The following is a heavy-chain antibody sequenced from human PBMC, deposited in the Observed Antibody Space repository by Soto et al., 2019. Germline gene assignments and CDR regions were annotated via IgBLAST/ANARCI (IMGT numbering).Heavy chain of an antibody. Sequence: EVQLLESGGGLVQPGGSLRLSCAASGFTFSSYAMSWVRQAPGKGLEWVSAISGSGGSTYYADSVKGRFTISRDNSKNTLYLQMNSLRDEDTAVYYCAKGGDGSGKRKPFDPWGQGTLVTVSS. D-gene: IGHD3-10*01. CDR3: AKGGDGSGKRKPFDP. J-gene: IGHJ5*02. CDR2: ISGSGGST. CDR1: GFTFSSYA. V-gene: IGHV3-23*01.